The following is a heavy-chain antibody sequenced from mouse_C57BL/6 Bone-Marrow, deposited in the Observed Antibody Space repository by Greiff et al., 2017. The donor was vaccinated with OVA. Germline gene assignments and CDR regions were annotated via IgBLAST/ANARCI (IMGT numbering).Heavy chain of an antibody. CDR1: GYTFTDYY. V-gene: IGHV1-26*01. CDR3: ARELTGKRSFDY. J-gene: IGHJ2*01. CDR2: INPNNGGT. D-gene: IGHD4-1*01. Sequence: EVQLQQSGPELVKPGASVKISCKASGYTFTDYYMNWVKQSHGKSLEWIGDINPNNGGTSYNQKFKGKATLTVDKSSSTAYMELRSLTSEDSAVYYCARELTGKRSFDYWGQGTTLTVSS.